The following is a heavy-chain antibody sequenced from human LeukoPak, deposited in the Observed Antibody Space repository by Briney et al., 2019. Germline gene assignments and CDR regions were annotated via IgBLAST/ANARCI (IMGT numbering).Heavy chain of an antibody. CDR3: ARDEREYASLT. D-gene: IGHD1-1*01. CDR1: GYTFTGYY. J-gene: IGHJ5*02. CDR2: INPNSGGI. Sequence: ASVRVSCKASGYTFTGYYMHWVRQAPGQGLEGMGWINPNSGGINSAEKFQGRVAMTRDTYITTAYMELSRLRSDDTAVYYCARDEREYASLTWGQGTLVTVSS. V-gene: IGHV1-2*02.